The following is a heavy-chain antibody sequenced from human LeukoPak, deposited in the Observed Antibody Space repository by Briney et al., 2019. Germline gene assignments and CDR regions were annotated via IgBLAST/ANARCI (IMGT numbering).Heavy chain of an antibody. Sequence: SETLSLTCTVSGGSISSSSYYWGWIRQPPGKGLEWIGSIYYSGSTYYNPSLKSRVTISVDTSENQLSLKLSSVTAADTAVYYCARKLYGSGSYPMDYWGQGTLVTVSS. V-gene: IGHV4-39*01. CDR2: IYYSGST. CDR1: GGSISSSSYY. J-gene: IGHJ4*02. D-gene: IGHD3-10*01. CDR3: ARKLYGSGSYPMDY.